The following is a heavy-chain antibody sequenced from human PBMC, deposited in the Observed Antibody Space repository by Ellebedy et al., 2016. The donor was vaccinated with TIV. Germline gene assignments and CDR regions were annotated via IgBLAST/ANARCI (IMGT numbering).Heavy chain of an antibody. CDR3: VAATGWYFDH. CDR2: MKKDGSEE. Sequence: PGGSLRLSCAASGFSFSSYWMSWARQAPGKGLEWVANMKKDGSEEYYVDSVKGRFTISRDNAKNSVYLQMNSLRAEDTAIYYCVAATGWYFDHWGQGTLVTVSS. D-gene: IGHD6-19*01. J-gene: IGHJ4*02. V-gene: IGHV3-7*01. CDR1: GFSFSSYW.